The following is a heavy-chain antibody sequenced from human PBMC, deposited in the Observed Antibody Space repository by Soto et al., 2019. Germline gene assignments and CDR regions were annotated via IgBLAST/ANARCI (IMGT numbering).Heavy chain of an antibody. CDR1: GFTFSSYE. D-gene: IGHD1-7*01. V-gene: IGHV3-48*03. CDR3: ARDGGRNSYYYYGMDV. J-gene: IGHJ6*02. CDR2: ISSSGSTI. Sequence: PGGSLRLSCAASGFTFSSYEMNWVRQAPGKGLEWLSYISSSGSTIYYTDSMKGRLTISRDNAKNSLNLQMNSLRAEDTAVYYCARDGGRNSYYYYGMDVWGQGTTVTSP.